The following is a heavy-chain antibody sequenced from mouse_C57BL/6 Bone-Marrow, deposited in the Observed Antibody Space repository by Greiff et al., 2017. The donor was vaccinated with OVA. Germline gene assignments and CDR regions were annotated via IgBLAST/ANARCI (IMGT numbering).Heavy chain of an antibody. CDR1: GYTFTTYP. CDR3: ERPGDYYGDWFAY. CDR2: FHPYNDDP. V-gene: IGHV1-47*01. Sequence: VQLQQSGAELVKPGASVKMSCKASGYTFTTYPIEWMKQNHGKSLEWIGNFHPYNDDPKYNEKFKGTATLTVEKSSSTVYLELSRLTSDDSAGYYCERPGDYYGDWFAYWGQGTLVTVSA. D-gene: IGHD1-1*01. J-gene: IGHJ3*01.